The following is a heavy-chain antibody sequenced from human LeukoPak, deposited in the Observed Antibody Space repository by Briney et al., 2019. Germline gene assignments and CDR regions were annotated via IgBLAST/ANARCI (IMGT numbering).Heavy chain of an antibody. D-gene: IGHD2-21*02. CDR1: GFTVSSNY. CDR3: AVTWNYYYYMDV. Sequence: GGSLRLSCAASGFTVSSNYMSWVRQAPGKGLEWVSVIYSSGSTYYADSVKGRFTISRDNSKNTVYLQMNSLRAEDTAVYYCAVTWNYYYYMDVWGKGATVTISS. CDR2: IYSSGST. J-gene: IGHJ6*03. V-gene: IGHV3-53*01.